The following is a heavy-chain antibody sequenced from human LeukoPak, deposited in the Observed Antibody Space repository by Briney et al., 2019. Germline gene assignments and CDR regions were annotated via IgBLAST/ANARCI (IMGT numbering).Heavy chain of an antibody. CDR1: GGSFSGYY. Sequence: SETLSLTCAVYGGSFSGYYWSWIRQPPGKGLEWIGEINHSGSTNYNPSLKSRVTISVDTSKNQFSLKLSSVTAADTAVYYCARGITPKILYYMDVWGKGTTVTVPS. J-gene: IGHJ6*03. CDR3: ARGITPKILYYMDV. D-gene: IGHD4-23*01. CDR2: INHSGST. V-gene: IGHV4-34*01.